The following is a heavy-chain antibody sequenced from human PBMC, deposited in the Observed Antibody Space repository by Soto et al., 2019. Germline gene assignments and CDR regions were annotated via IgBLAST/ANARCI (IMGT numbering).Heavy chain of an antibody. J-gene: IGHJ4*02. D-gene: IGHD3-10*01. CDR1: GGSITSGRHS. CDR2: ISHGGNT. Sequence: QLQLQESGSGLVKPSETLSLTCAVSGGSITSGRHSWTWIRQPPGKGLEWIGSISHGGNTDYRSSTQSRLTISLTSTNIQFSLNQSSASAADPAVYYCARVGPYNYCKRSDYNPYDFDSWGQGTLVTVSS. CDR3: ARVGPYNYCKRSDYNPYDFDS. V-gene: IGHV4-30-2*01.